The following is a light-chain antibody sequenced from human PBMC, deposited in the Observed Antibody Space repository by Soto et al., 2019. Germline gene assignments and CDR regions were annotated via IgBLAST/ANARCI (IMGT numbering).Light chain of an antibody. CDR1: QDITNY. V-gene: IGKV1-33*01. CDR3: QHFDNIPLT. Sequence: DIQMTQSPSSLSASVGDRVTITCQASQDITNYLNWYQQKPGKAPKILIYDASVLEAGVPSRFSAGGSGTHFTLTITSLQTEDVVTYYCQHFDNIPLTFGGGTNLEIK. CDR2: DAS. J-gene: IGKJ4*01.